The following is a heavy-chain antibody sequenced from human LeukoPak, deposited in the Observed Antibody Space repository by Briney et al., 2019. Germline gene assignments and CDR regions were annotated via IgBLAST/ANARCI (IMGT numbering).Heavy chain of an antibody. Sequence: SETLSLTCTVSGGSISSYYWSWIRQPPGKGLEWIGYIYYNGNTNYNPSLKSRVTISLDTSKSQLSLKLSSVTAADTAVYYCARVGGPGWFDTWGQGTLVTVSS. CDR3: ARVGGPGWFDT. V-gene: IGHV4-59*01. D-gene: IGHD3-3*01. CDR2: IYYNGNT. CDR1: GGSISSYY. J-gene: IGHJ5*02.